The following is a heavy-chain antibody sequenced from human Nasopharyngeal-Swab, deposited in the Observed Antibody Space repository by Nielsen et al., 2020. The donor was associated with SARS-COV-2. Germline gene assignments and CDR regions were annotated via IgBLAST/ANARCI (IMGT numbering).Heavy chain of an antibody. D-gene: IGHD5-12*01. J-gene: IGHJ6*02. CDR3: VTGDIVATGDYYYGMDV. CDR1: GFTFSSYA. V-gene: IGHV3-64D*06. CDR2: ISSNGGST. Sequence: GESLKISCSASGFTFSSYAMHWVRQAPGKGLEYVSAISSNGGSTYYADSAKGRFTISRDNSKNTLYLQMSSLRAEDTAVYYCVTGDIVATGDYYYGMDVWGQGTTVTVSS.